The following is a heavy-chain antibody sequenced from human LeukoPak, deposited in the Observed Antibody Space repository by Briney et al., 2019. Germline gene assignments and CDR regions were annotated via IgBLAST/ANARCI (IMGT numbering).Heavy chain of an antibody. D-gene: IGHD3-22*01. Sequence: GGSLRLSCAASGFTVSSNYMSWVRQAPGKGLEWVSVIYSGGSTYYADSVKGRFTISRNNSKNTLYLQMNSLRAEDTAVYYCAREDYYDSSGYYYWGQGTLVTVSS. CDR3: AREDYYDSSGYYY. CDR2: IYSGGST. J-gene: IGHJ4*02. V-gene: IGHV3-66*01. CDR1: GFTVSSNY.